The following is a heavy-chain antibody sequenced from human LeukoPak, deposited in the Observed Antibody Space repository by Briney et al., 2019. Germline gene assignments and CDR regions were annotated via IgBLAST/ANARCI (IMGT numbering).Heavy chain of an antibody. CDR2: ITYDGSNK. V-gene: IGHV3-30*18. D-gene: IGHD6-19*01. CDR3: AKVRWDNSGWYYLDS. Sequence: GGSLRLSCAASGFTFDDYGMSWVRQAPGKGLEWVAVITYDGSNKYYIDSVKGRFTISRDNSKSTLYLQMNSLRAEDTAVYYCAKVRWDNSGWYYLDSWGQGTLVTVSS. CDR1: GFTFDDYG. J-gene: IGHJ4*02.